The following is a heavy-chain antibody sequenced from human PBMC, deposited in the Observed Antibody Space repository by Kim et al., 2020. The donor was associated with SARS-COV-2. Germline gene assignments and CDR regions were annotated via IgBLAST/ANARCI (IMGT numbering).Heavy chain of an antibody. J-gene: IGHJ4*02. D-gene: IGHD6-6*01. Sequence: AQKLQGRVTMTTDTSTSTAYMELRSLRSDDTAVYYCARPGYSSSSGDFDYWGQGTLVTVSS. V-gene: IGHV1-18*01. CDR3: ARPGYSSSSGDFDY.